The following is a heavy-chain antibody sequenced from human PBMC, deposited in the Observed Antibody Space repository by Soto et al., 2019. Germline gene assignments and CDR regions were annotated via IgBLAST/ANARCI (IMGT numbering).Heavy chain of an antibody. CDR2: LSGYNGNT. D-gene: IGHD3-3*01. Sequence: ASVKVSCKTSGYTFTSYGISWVRQAPGQGLEWMGWLSGYNGNTNYAQKLQGRVTMTTDTSTSTAYMELRSLRSDDTAVYYCARSGIWSGYYIHFDYWGQGTLVTVSS. V-gene: IGHV1-18*01. CDR1: GYTFTSYG. CDR3: ARSGIWSGYYIHFDY. J-gene: IGHJ4*02.